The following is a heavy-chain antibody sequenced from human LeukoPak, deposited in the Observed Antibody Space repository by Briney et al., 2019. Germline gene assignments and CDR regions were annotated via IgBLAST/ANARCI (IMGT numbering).Heavy chain of an antibody. CDR1: GYTFTGFY. V-gene: IGHV1-2*02. CDR2: INPNSGGT. CDR3: AREEVSVISDTCCSGLGY. J-gene: IGHJ4*02. D-gene: IGHD3-10*01. Sequence: ASVKDSCKASGYTFTGFYIHWVRQAPGQGLEWMGWINPNSGGTNYAQKLQGRVTMTRDTSINTAYMELGSLRSDDTAVYYCAREEVSVISDTCCSGLGYWGQGTMVTVSS.